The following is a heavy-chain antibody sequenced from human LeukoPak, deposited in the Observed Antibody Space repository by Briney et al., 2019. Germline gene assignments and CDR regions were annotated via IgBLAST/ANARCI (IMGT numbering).Heavy chain of an antibody. CDR2: INPSGGST. Sequence: ASVKISCKASGGTFSSYAISWVRQAPGQGLEWMGIINPSGGSTSYAQKFQGRVTKTRDTSTSTVYMELSSLRSEDTAVYYCARDLYVNYYFDYWGQGTLVTVSS. D-gene: IGHD3-16*01. V-gene: IGHV1-46*01. CDR3: ARDLYVNYYFDY. CDR1: GGTFSSYA. J-gene: IGHJ4*02.